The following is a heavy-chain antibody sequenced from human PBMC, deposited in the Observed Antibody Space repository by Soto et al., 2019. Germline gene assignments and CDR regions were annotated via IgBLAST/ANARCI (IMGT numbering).Heavy chain of an antibody. D-gene: IGHD3-22*01. CDR3: ARDRYLYYDERTANWFDP. CDR1: GGSIRSYS. Sequence: QVQLQESGPGLVKPSETLSLTCTVSGGSIRSYSCSWIRQPPGKGLECIGYIYYSGSTNYNPSRKSRVTISVDTSKNQFSLTMSSVTAADTAVYYCARDRYLYYDERTANWFDPWGKGTLVTVSS. CDR2: IYYSGST. J-gene: IGHJ5*02. V-gene: IGHV4-59*01.